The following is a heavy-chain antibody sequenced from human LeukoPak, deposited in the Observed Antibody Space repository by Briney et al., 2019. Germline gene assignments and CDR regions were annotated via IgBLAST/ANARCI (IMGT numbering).Heavy chain of an antibody. Sequence: GGSXRXSCAXSGFTFSSYWMSWVRQAPGKGLEXVAXXXQDGSEKYYVDSVKGRFTISRDNAKNSLYLQMNSLRAEDTAVYYCARGAGAVAGHYYYYGMDVWGQGTTVTVSS. V-gene: IGHV3-7*01. J-gene: IGHJ6*02. D-gene: IGHD6-19*01. CDR1: GFTFSSYW. CDR3: ARGAGAVAGHYYYYGMDV. CDR2: XXQDGSEK.